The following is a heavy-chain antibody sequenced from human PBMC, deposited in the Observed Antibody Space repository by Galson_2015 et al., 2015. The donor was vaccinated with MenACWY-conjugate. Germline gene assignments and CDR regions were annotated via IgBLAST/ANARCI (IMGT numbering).Heavy chain of an antibody. J-gene: IGHJ4*02. CDR2: VYHSGST. D-gene: IGHD6-19*01. V-gene: IGHV4-4*02. CDR3: ARDPIAVTGTFYDY. Sequence: QSPGKGLEWIGAVYHSGSTNYNPSVKSRVTISVDKSKNQFSLKLSAVTAADTAVYYCARDPIAVTGTFYDYWGQGTLVTVSS.